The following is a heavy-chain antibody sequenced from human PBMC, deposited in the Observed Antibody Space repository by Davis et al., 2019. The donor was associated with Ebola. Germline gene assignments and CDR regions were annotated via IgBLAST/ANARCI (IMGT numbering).Heavy chain of an antibody. J-gene: IGHJ6*02. V-gene: IGHV3-23*01. CDR3: ARRTGMDV. D-gene: IGHD1-1*01. CDR2: ISGSGGAT. Sequence: GESLKISCAASGFTFASYAMRWVRQAPGKGLECVSAISGSGGATYYADSVKGQLTVSRDNSKNTQYLQMNSLRAEDTAVYYCARRTGMDVWGQGTTVTVSS. CDR1: GFTFASYA.